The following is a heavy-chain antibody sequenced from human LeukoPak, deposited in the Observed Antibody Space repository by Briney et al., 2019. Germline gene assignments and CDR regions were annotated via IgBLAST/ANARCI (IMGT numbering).Heavy chain of an antibody. CDR3: ARGGGYSYGYWFDP. CDR2: INHSGST. V-gene: IGHV4-34*01. Sequence: SETLSLTCAVYGGSFSGYYWSWIRQPPGKGLEWIGEINHSGSTNYNPSLKSRVTISVDTSKNQFSLKLSSVTAADTAVYYCARGGGYSYGYWFDPWGQGTLVTVSS. J-gene: IGHJ5*02. CDR1: GGSFSGYY. D-gene: IGHD5-18*01.